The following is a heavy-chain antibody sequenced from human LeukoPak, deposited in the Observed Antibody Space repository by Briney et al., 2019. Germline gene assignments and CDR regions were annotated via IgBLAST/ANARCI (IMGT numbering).Heavy chain of an antibody. V-gene: IGHV3-30*18. CDR1: GFTFSSYG. CDR3: AKVSQWLSVYYGMDV. J-gene: IGHJ6*02. D-gene: IGHD5-12*01. CDR2: ISYDGSNK. Sequence: GGSLRLSCAASGFTFSSYGMHWVRQAPGKGLEWVAVISYDGSNKYYADSVKGRFTISRDNSKNTLYLQMNSLRAEDTAVYYCAKVSQWLSVYYGMDVWGQGTTVTVSS.